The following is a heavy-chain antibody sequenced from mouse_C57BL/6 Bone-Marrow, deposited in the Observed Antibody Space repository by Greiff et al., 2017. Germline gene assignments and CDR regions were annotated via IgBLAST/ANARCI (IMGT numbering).Heavy chain of an antibody. V-gene: IGHV1-76*01. D-gene: IGHD1-1*01. J-gene: IGHJ1*03. CDR2: IYPGSGNT. Sequence: VQLQQSGAELVRPGASVKLSCKASGYTFTDYYINWVKQRPGKGLEWIARIYPGSGNTYYNEKVKGKATLTAEKSSSTAYMQLSSLTSEDSAVYFCASSTTVVEPFYWYFDVWGTGTTVTVSS. CDR3: ASSTTVVEPFYWYFDV. CDR1: GYTFTDYY.